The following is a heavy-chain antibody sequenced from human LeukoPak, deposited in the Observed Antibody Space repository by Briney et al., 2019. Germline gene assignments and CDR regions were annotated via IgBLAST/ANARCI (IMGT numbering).Heavy chain of an antibody. CDR2: IRYDGSNK. D-gene: IGHD3-3*01. V-gene: IGHV3-30*02. CDR1: GFTFSSYG. CDR3: AKDYDFWSGSYGLDY. J-gene: IGHJ4*02. Sequence: GGSLRLSCATSGFTFSSYGMHWVHQAPGKGLEWVAFIRYDGSNKYYADSVKGRFTISRDNSKNTLYLQMNSLRAEDTAVYYCAKDYDFWSGSYGLDYWGQGTLVTVSS.